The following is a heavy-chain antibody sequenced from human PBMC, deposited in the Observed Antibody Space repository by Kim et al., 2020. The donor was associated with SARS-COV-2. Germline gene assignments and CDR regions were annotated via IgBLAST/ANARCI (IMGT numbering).Heavy chain of an antibody. V-gene: IGHV1-69*02. Sequence: IANYAQKFQGRVTITADKSTSTAYMELSSLRSEDTAVYYCARMGYSPFDPWGQGTLVTVSS. CDR2: IA. J-gene: IGHJ5*02. D-gene: IGHD3-22*01. CDR3: ARMGYSPFDP.